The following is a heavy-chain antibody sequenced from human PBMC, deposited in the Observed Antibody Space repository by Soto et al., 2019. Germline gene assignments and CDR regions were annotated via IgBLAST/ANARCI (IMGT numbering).Heavy chain of an antibody. V-gene: IGHV4-59*12. Sequence: SETLSLTCTVSGGSISSYYWSWIRQPPGKGLEWIGYIYQSGSTYYNPSLKSRVTISVDWSKNQFALELSSVTATDTAVYYCARASGYDRFDYWGQGTLVTVSS. D-gene: IGHD5-12*01. CDR3: ARASGYDRFDY. CDR1: GGSISSYY. CDR2: IYQSGST. J-gene: IGHJ4*02.